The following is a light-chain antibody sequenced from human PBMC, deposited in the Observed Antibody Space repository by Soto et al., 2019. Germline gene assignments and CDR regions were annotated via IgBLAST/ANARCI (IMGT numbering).Light chain of an antibody. CDR3: CSYGGSFYV. J-gene: IGLJ1*01. CDR1: SSDVGGYNY. Sequence: ISYNGTSSDVGGYNYVSWYQQHPGKAPKLIIFDVNKRPSGVPDRFSGSKSGSTASLTVSGLQAEDEADYYCCSYGGSFYVVGTGTKVTVL. CDR2: DVN. V-gene: IGLV2-11*01.